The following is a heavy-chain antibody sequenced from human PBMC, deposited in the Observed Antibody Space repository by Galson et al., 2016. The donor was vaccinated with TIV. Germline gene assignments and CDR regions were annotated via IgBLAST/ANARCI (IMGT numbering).Heavy chain of an antibody. CDR3: AKDIHGSADWSRPSMSDH. CDR1: GFTFSGYS. CDR2: VSSGRSSTI. Sequence: SLRLSCAASGFTFSGYSMDWVRQAPGKGLEWLSYVSSGRSSTIHYADSVKGRFNISIDNARNSLYLQMHSLRIEDTAVYYCAKDIHGSADWSRPSMSDHWGQGTLVTVSS. V-gene: IGHV3-48*01. D-gene: IGHD1-26*01. J-gene: IGHJ4*02.